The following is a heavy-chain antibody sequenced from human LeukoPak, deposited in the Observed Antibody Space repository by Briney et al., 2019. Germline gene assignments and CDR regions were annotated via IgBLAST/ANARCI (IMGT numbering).Heavy chain of an antibody. V-gene: IGHV5-51*01. J-gene: IGHJ6*03. CDR3: ARQSSGWQYYYYYYYMDV. CDR1: EYSFTSYW. D-gene: IGHD6-19*01. CDR2: IYPGDSDT. Sequence: GESLKISCKGSEYSFTSYWIGWVRQMPGKGLEWMGMIYPGDSDTRYSPSFQGQVTISADKSISTAYLQWSSLKASDTAMYYCARQSSGWQYYYYYYYMDVWGKGTTVTVSS.